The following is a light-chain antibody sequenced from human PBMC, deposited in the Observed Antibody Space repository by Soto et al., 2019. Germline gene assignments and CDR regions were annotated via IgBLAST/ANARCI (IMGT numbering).Light chain of an antibody. CDR3: SSFTTSSTFV. CDR1: SSDVGRYNY. Sequence: QSVLAQPASVSGSRGQSITISCTGTSSDVGRYNYVSWFQQHPGKVPKLIIYDVNNLPSGVSDRFSGSKSGNTASLTISGLQPEDEADYYRSSFTTSSTFVFGTGTKVTVL. J-gene: IGLJ1*01. V-gene: IGLV2-14*03. CDR2: DVN.